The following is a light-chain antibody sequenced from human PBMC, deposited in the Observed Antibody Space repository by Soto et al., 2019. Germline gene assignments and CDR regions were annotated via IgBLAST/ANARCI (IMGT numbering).Light chain of an antibody. CDR2: VGTGGIVG. J-gene: IGLJ2*01. Sequence: QLVLTQPPSASASLGASVTLTCTLSSGYSNYKVDWYQQRPGKGPRFVMRVGTGGIVGSKGDGIPDRFSVLGSGLNRYLTIKNIQEEDESDYHCGADHGSGSNFVAPVVFGGGTQLTVL. V-gene: IGLV9-49*01. CDR1: SGYSNYK. CDR3: GADHGSGSNFVAPVV.